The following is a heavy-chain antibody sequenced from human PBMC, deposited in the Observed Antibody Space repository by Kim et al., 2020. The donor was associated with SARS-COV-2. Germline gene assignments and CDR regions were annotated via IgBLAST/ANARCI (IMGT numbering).Heavy chain of an antibody. J-gene: IGHJ6*02. CDR1: GGSISSYY. D-gene: IGHD3-10*01. CDR3: ARDRSAGSGSYLRYYYYYYGMDV. CDR2: IYYSGST. Sequence: SETLSLTCTVSGGSISSYYWSWIRQPPGKGLEWIGYIYYSGSTNYNPSLKSRVTISVDTSKNQFSLKLSSVTAADTAVYYCARDRSAGSGSYLRYYYYYYGMDVWGQGTTVTVSS. V-gene: IGHV4-59*01.